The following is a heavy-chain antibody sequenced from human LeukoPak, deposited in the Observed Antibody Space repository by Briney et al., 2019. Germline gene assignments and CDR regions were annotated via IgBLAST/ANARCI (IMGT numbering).Heavy chain of an antibody. CDR1: GGSISTYY. CDR3: ARSPHSGGSCLDY. Sequence: PSETLSLTCTVSGGSISTYYWSWIRQPPGKGLEWIGYIYYSGSTNYSPSLKSRVTISVDTSKNQFSLELSSVTAADTAVYYCARSPHSGGSCLDYWGQGTLVTVSS. CDR2: IYYSGST. J-gene: IGHJ4*02. D-gene: IGHD6-19*01. V-gene: IGHV4-59*01.